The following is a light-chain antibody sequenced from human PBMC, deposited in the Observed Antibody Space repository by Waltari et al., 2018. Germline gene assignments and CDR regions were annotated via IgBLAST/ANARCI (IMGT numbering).Light chain of an antibody. CDR2: DAS. CDR1: QSISTW. Sequence: QSPSTLSASVGDRVTITCRASQSISTWLAWYQQKPGKVPKLLIFDASNLESGVPSRFSGSGSGTEFTLTISSLQPDDFAIYYCQQYHSFSLTFGGGTKVAIK. J-gene: IGKJ4*01. V-gene: IGKV1-5*01. CDR3: QQYHSFSLT.